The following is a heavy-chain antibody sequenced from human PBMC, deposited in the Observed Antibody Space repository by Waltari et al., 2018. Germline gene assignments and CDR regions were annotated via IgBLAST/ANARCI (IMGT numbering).Heavy chain of an antibody. D-gene: IGHD4-4*01. V-gene: IGHV4-38-2*02. CDR1: GSSISSAHY. CDR2: IYHSGST. J-gene: IGHJ6*02. Sequence: QVQLQESGPGLVKPSETLSLTCAVPGSSISSAHYRAWARPPPGKGLEWIGSIYHSGSTYYNPSLKSRVTISVDTSKNQFSLKLSSVTAADTAVYYCARDSNSNLPFYYYGMDVWGQGTTVTVSS. CDR3: ARDSNSNLPFYYYGMDV.